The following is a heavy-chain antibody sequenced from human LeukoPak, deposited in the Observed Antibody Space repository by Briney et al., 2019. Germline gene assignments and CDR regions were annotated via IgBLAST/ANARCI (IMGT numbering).Heavy chain of an antibody. J-gene: IGHJ3*02. D-gene: IGHD3-3*01. CDR1: GGSISSYY. CDR3: AREGQEWFHSAFDI. Sequence: SETLSLTCTVSGGSISSYYWSWIRQPPGKGLDWIGYIYYTGSTTYNPSLKSRVTMSVHTSRNELSLRLNSVTAADTAVYYCAREGQEWFHSAFDIWGQGTMVTVSS. V-gene: IGHV4-59*01. CDR2: IYYTGST.